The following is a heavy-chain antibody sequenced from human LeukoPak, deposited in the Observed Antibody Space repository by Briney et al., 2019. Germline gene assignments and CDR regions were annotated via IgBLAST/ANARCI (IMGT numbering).Heavy chain of an antibody. CDR3: ARGGGGVTTMTDGWFDP. CDR2: ISTSSIYI. J-gene: IGHJ5*02. CDR1: GFTFSRYS. Sequence: AGSLRISCAASGFTFSRYSMNWVRQAPGKGIEWVSSISTSSIYIYYADSLKGRFTISRDNAKKSLYLHMNSLRAEDTAVDYWARGGGGVTTMTDGWFDPWGQGTLVTVSS. V-gene: IGHV3-21*01. D-gene: IGHD4-17*01.